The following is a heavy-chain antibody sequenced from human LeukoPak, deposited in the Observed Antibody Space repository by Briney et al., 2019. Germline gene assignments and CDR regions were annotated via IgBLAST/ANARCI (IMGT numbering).Heavy chain of an antibody. D-gene: IGHD3-22*01. CDR1: GGSISSTGYY. Sequence: SETLSLTCTVSGGSISSTGYYWGWSRQPPGKGLEWIGSINYSGSTFYNPSLKSRVAISADTSKTQFSLKLGTVTAADTAVYYCAAYYYDSSGYFGWGQGTLVTVSS. V-gene: IGHV4-39*01. J-gene: IGHJ4*02. CDR2: INYSGST. CDR3: AAYYYDSSGYFG.